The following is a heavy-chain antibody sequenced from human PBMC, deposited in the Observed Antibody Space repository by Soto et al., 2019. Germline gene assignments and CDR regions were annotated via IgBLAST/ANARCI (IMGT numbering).Heavy chain of an antibody. J-gene: IGHJ6*02. Sequence: GSLRLSCAASGFTFSSYWMHWVRQAPGKGLVWVSRINSDGSSTSYADSVKGRFTISRDNAKNTLYLQMNSLRAEDTAVYYCARVLAAAATNTYYYYYYGMDVWGQGTTVTVSS. CDR3: ARVLAAAATNTYYYYYYGMDV. CDR1: GFTFSSYW. CDR2: INSDGSST. V-gene: IGHV3-74*01. D-gene: IGHD6-13*01.